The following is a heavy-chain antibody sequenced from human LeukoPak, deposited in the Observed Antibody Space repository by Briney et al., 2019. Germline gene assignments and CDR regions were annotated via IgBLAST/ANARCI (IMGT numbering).Heavy chain of an antibody. CDR3: ASTRRPGYYYGSFDY. CDR1: GYSFTSYW. Sequence: GESLKISCKGSGYSFTSYWIGWVRQMPGKGLEWMGIIYPGDSDTRYSPSFQGQVTISADKSISTAYLQWSSLKASDTAMYYCASTRRPGYYYGSFDYWGQGTLVTVSS. V-gene: IGHV5-51*01. CDR2: IYPGDSDT. D-gene: IGHD3-22*01. J-gene: IGHJ4*02.